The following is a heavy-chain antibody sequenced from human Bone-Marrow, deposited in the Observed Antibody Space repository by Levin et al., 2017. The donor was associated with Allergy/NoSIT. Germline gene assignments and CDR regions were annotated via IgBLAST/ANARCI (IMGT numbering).Heavy chain of an antibody. CDR1: GVTFSSYT. CDR2: ISGGAGST. CDR3: AKSLGDYGDYLLDAFDI. J-gene: IGHJ3*02. Sequence: GGSLRLSCAASGVTFSSYTMSWVRQAPGKGLEWVSLISGGAGSTYYADSVKGRFTISRDNSKNTLYLQMNSLRAEAPAVYYCAKSLGDYGDYLLDAFDIWGQGTMVTVSS. V-gene: IGHV3-23*01. D-gene: IGHD4-17*01.